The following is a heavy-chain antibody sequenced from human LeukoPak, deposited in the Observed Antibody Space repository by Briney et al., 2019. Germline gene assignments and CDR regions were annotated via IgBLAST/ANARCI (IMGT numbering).Heavy chain of an antibody. CDR2: IDISGGAT. D-gene: IGHD3-16*01. CDR3: ANEIRPNDY. Sequence: PGGALRLSCVASGFPFSSHAMCWVRLAPGKGLEWVSSIDISGGATWYADSVRGRFTISRDNSKNTLYLQMTSLRVEDTALYYCANEIRPNDYWGQGTLVSVSS. CDR1: GFPFSSHA. J-gene: IGHJ4*02. V-gene: IGHV3-23*05.